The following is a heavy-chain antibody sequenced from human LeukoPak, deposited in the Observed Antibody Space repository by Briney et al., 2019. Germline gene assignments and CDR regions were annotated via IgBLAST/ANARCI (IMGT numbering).Heavy chain of an antibody. CDR3: ARLGGYTGPLDY. Sequence: PGGSLKTSLKGPGYRFKSYWIGLVRQVPGKGLEWLGFIYPGDSDTTYSPSFQGQVAISADKPFSTAYLQWSSLKASDTDMYYCARLGGYTGPLDYWGQGTLVTVSS. J-gene: IGHJ4*02. D-gene: IGHD5-12*01. V-gene: IGHV5-51*01. CDR1: GYRFKSYW. CDR2: IYPGDSDT.